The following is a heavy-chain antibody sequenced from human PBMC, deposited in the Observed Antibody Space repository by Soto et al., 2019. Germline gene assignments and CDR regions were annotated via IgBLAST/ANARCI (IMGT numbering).Heavy chain of an antibody. CDR1: GFTFNFAW. CDR3: TTTFGDNDDDAFDI. J-gene: IGHJ3*02. Sequence: EGQLVESAGGFVKPGGSLRLSCAGSGFTFNFAWLNWVRQAPGKGLEWVGRIKAKDDGGTTDVAAPVTGRFTISRDDSKNTLYLQMNSLKTEDTAVYYCTTTFGDNDDDAFDIWGQGTMVTVSS. V-gene: IGHV3-15*07. D-gene: IGHD4-17*01. CDR2: IKAKDDGGTT.